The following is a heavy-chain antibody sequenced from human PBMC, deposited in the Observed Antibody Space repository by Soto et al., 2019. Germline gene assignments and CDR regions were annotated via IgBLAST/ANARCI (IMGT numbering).Heavy chain of an antibody. CDR3: ARGPRGYVYYHGMDV. D-gene: IGHD3-10*01. CDR2: IDTGGTT. J-gene: IGHJ6*02. Sequence: SETLSLTCTVSGGSISSYYCSWIRQSAGKGLEWIGRIDTGGTTNYNPSLKSRVTMSVDASKNQFSLNLSSVTAADTAVYYCARGPRGYVYYHGMDVWGQGTTVTVSS. CDR1: GGSISSYY. V-gene: IGHV4-4*07.